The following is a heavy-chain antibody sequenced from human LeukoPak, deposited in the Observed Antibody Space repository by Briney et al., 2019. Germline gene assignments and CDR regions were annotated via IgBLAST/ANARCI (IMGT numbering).Heavy chain of an antibody. V-gene: IGHV3-23*01. CDR1: GFTFSSYE. Sequence: GGSLRLSCAASGFTFSSYEMNWVRQAPGKGLQWVSGISASGGSTYNADSVKGRFTVSRDNSKNTLFLQMNNLRDDDTAVYYCTRSGSGSNFLDYWGQGTLVSVSS. J-gene: IGHJ4*02. D-gene: IGHD3-10*01. CDR3: TRSGSGSNFLDY. CDR2: ISASGGST.